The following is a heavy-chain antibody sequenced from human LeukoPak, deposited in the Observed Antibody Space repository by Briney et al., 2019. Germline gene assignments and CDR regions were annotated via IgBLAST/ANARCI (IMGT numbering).Heavy chain of an antibody. Sequence: ASVKVSCKASGYTFTSYAIHWVRQAPGQRLERMGWINTGNGNTKYSQKFQGRVTITRDTSASTAYMDLSSLRSEDTAVYYCARNTETAIPLPYYFDYWGQGTLVTVSS. V-gene: IGHV1-3*04. D-gene: IGHD2-21*02. CDR3: ARNTETAIPLPYYFDY. J-gene: IGHJ4*02. CDR1: GYTFTSYA. CDR2: INTGNGNT.